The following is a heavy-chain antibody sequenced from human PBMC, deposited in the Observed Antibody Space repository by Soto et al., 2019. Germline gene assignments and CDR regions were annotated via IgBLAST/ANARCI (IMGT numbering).Heavy chain of an antibody. V-gene: IGHV3-74*01. CDR1: GFTFSSDW. D-gene: IGHD6-19*01. CDR2: ISGDGSLR. Sequence: PEGSLRLSCAASGFTFSSDWMSWVRQVPGKGLVWVSRISGDGSLRNYADSVRGRFTISRDNAKNTLFLQLNSLSVEDTAVYYCVRGTVSGSFLIYWGQGTLVTVSS. J-gene: IGHJ4*02. CDR3: VRGTVSGSFLIY.